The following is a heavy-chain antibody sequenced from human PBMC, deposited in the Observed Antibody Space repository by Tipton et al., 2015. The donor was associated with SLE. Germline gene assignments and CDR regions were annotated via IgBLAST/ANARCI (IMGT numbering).Heavy chain of an antibody. V-gene: IGHV4-59*10. J-gene: IGHJ3*02. Sequence: LRLSCAASGFTFSSYEMNWVRQAPGKGLEWIGRVYTSRSPYYNPSLQSRVVMSMDKSKNQFSLKLTAVTAADTAVYYCARTLDALDIWGQGTMVTVSS. CDR3: ARTLDALDI. CDR2: VYTSRSP. CDR1: GFTFSSYE.